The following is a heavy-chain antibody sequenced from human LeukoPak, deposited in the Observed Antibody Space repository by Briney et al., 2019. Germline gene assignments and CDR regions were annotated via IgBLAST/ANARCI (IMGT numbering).Heavy chain of an antibody. V-gene: IGHV4-38-2*01. CDR1: GYSISSGYY. CDR2: IYHSGST. D-gene: IGHD2-2*02. CDR3: ARTIDCSSTSCYTGSMDY. Sequence: SETLSLTCAVSGYSISSGYYWGWIRPPPGKGLEWIGSIYHSGSTYYNPSLKGRVTISVDTSKNQFSLKLSSVTAADTAVYYCARTIDCSSTSCYTGSMDYWGQGTLVTVSS. J-gene: IGHJ4*02.